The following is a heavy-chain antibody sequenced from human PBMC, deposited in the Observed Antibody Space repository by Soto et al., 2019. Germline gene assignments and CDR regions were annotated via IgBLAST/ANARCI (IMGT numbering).Heavy chain of an antibody. Sequence: QITLKESGPTLVKPTQPLTVTCSFSGFSISTHTVGVAWIRQPPGKALEWLALTYWNEDKRYSPSLKSRLTVTQEPSKKQVVLTMTNMDPVDTATYYCAHIVPFDYRGYDFEVWGQGILVTVSS. J-gene: IGHJ4*02. CDR1: GFSISTHTVG. D-gene: IGHD5-12*01. CDR3: AHIVPFDYRGYDFEV. CDR2: TYWNEDK. V-gene: IGHV2-5*01.